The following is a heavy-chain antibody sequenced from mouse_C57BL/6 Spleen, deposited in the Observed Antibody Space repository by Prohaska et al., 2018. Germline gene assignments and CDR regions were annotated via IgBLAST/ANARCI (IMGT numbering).Heavy chain of an antibody. CDR2: ISYDGSN. Sequence: DVQLQESGPGLVKPSQSLSLTCSVTGYSITSGYYWNWIRQLPGNNLEWMGYISYDGSNNYYPSLKNRISITRDTSKNQFFLKLNSVTTEDTATYYCAREKHYFDYWGQGTTLTVSS. CDR1: GYSITSGYY. V-gene: IGHV3-6*01. J-gene: IGHJ2*01. CDR3: AREKHYFDY.